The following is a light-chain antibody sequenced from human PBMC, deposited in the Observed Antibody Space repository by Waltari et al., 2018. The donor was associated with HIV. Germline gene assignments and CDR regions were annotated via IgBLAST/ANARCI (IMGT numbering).Light chain of an antibody. CDR2: RNN. V-gene: IGLV1-47*01. J-gene: IGLJ3*02. CDR1: RSNIGSNS. CDR3: AAWDDSLSGWV. Sequence: QSVLTQPPSASGTPGQRVTISCSGSRSNIGSNSVYWYQQLPVTTPKLLIYRNNQRPSGVPDRFSGSKSGTSASLAIMGLRSEDEADYYCAAWDDSLSGWVFGGGTKLTVL.